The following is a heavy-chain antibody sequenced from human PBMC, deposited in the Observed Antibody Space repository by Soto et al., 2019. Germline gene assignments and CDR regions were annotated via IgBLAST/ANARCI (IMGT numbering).Heavy chain of an antibody. V-gene: IGHV3-23*01. Sequence: GGSLRLSCAASGFPFSTYPMTWVRQSPGKGLEWVSAISSSGGTADDADSVKGRFTISRDNSKNTLYLGTNSLRAEDTAVYYCAKGDSAWYDCLDYWGQGTRVTVSS. CDR2: ISSSGGTA. CDR1: GFPFSTYP. CDR3: AKGDSAWYDCLDY. D-gene: IGHD6-19*01. J-gene: IGHJ4*02.